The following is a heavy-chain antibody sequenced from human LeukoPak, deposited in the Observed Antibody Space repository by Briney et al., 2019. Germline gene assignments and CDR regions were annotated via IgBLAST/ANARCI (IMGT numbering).Heavy chain of an antibody. CDR3: ARGWRRDGGRVGATRGQSDY. Sequence: SETLSLTCTVSGGSISSSSYYWGWIRQPPGKGLEWIGSIYYSGSTYYNPSLKSRVTISVDTSKNQFSLKLSSVTAADTAVYYCARGWRRDGGRVGATRGQSDYWGQGTLVTVSS. J-gene: IGHJ4*02. CDR2: IYYSGST. V-gene: IGHV4-39*01. CDR1: GGSISSSSYY. D-gene: IGHD1-26*01.